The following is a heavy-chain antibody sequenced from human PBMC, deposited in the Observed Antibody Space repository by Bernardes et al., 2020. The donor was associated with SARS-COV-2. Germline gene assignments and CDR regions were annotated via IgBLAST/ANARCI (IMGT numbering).Heavy chain of an antibody. D-gene: IGHD2-15*01. V-gene: IGHV3-33*01. CDR2: IWYDGSNK. J-gene: IGHJ4*02. CDR3: ASPVGYCSGGTCPLDY. CDR1: GITFSNYG. Sequence: GGSLRLSCAASGITFSNYGMHWVRQAPGKGLEWVAVIWYDGSNKYYADSVKGRFTISRDNSKNTLYLQMNSLRAEDTAVYYCASPVGYCSGGTCPLDYWGQGTLVTVSS.